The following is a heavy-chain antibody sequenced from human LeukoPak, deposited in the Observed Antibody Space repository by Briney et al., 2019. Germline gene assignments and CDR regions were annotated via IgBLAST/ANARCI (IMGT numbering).Heavy chain of an antibody. V-gene: IGHV1-8*01. J-gene: IGHJ5*02. CDR2: MNPNSGNT. D-gene: IGHD3-16*01. Sequence: ASVKVSCKASGYTFTDFDINWVRQAPGRGVEWMGWMNPNSGNTVYAQKFQGRVTMTRDTSINTGRMELTSLTSEDTAVYYCARALDRSYYYVYLSWGQGTVISVSS. CDR1: GYTFTDFD. CDR3: ARALDRSYYYVYLS.